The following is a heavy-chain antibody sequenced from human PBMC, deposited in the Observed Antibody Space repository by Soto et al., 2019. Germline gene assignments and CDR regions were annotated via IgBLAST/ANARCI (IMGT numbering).Heavy chain of an antibody. Sequence: QVQLEQSGAEVKKPGSSVKVSCKASGGTFRTAAVSWVRQAPGQGLEWMGGIMPVFRTPDYAQKFHGRVTITADESTSTAYMELSGLRADDTAVYYCARDNDRPHLAGNYYYILDVWGQGTTITVSS. CDR3: ARDNDRPHLAGNYYYILDV. V-gene: IGHV1-69*12. CDR2: IMPVFRTP. J-gene: IGHJ6*02. CDR1: GGTFRTAA. D-gene: IGHD2-8*01.